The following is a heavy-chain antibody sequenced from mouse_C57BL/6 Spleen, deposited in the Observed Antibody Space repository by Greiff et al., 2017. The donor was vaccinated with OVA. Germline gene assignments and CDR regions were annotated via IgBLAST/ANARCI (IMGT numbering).Heavy chain of an antibody. J-gene: IGHJ4*01. D-gene: IGHD2-3*01. CDR1: GYTFTSYW. CDR2: IDPSDSYT. V-gene: IGHV1-69*01. Sequence: QVQLQQPGAELVVPGASVKLSCKASGYTFTSYWMHWVKQRPGQGLEWIGEIDPSDSYTNYNQKFKGKSTLTVDKSSSTAYMQLSSLTSEDSAVYYCARSRYDPYAMDYWGQGTSVTGSS. CDR3: ARSRYDPYAMDY.